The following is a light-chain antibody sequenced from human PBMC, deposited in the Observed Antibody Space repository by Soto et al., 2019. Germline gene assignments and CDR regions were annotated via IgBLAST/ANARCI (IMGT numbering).Light chain of an antibody. Sequence: QSALTQPPSASGSPGQSVTFSCTGTSGDVGRYDYVSWYQQHPGKAPKLLIYGVTKRPAGVPDRFSGSKSGNTASLAISGLRSEDEADYYCAAWDDSLSGGGFGGGTKVTVL. J-gene: IGLJ3*02. CDR3: AAWDDSLSGGG. V-gene: IGLV2-8*01. CDR2: GVT. CDR1: SGDVGRYDY.